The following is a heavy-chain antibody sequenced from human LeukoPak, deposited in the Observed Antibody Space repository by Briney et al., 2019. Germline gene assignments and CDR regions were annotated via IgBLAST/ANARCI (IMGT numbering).Heavy chain of an antibody. CDR1: GGTFSSYA. CDR2: IIPIFGTA. CDR3: ARSVSGSYYNHYYYYYYMDV. J-gene: IGHJ6*03. V-gene: IGHV1-69*05. D-gene: IGHD3-10*01. Sequence: SVKVSCKASGGTFSSYAISWVRQAPGQGLEWMGGIIPIFGTANYAQKFQGRVTITTDESTSTAYMELSSLRSEDTAVYYCARSVSGSYYNHYYYYYYMDVWGKGTTVTVSS.